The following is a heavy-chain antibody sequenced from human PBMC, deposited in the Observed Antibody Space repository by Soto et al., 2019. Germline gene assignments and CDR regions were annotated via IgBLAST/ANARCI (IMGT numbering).Heavy chain of an antibody. D-gene: IGHD3-10*01. V-gene: IGHV4-34*01. CDR1: GWSFTSSY. CDR3: ARVSGIYYYGMDV. Sequence: SETLYLTCDIYGWSFTSSYWGWIRQPPGKGLEWIGEINHSGSTNYNPSLKSRVTISVDTSKNQVSLKLSSVTAADTAVYYCARVSGIYYYGMDVWGQGTTVT. CDR2: INHSGST. J-gene: IGHJ6*02.